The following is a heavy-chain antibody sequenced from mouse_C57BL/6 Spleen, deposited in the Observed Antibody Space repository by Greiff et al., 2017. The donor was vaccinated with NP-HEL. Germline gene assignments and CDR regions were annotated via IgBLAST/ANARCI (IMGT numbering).Heavy chain of an antibody. J-gene: IGHJ3*01. Sequence: EVMLVESGGGLVKPGGSLKLSCAASGFTFSSYAMSWVRQTPEKRLEWVATISDGGSYTYYPDNVKGRSTISRDNAKNNQYLQMSHLKSVDTAMYDGARGERGYDYDERFAYWGQGTLVTVSA. V-gene: IGHV5-4*03. D-gene: IGHD2-4*01. CDR2: ISDGGSYT. CDR1: GFTFSSYA. CDR3: ARGERGYDYDERFAY.